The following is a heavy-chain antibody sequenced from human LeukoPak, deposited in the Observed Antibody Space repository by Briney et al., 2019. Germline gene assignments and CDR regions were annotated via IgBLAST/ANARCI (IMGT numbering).Heavy chain of an antibody. CDR2: ISAYNGNT. CDR1: GYTFTSYG. J-gene: IGHJ2*01. CDR3: ARGPVGATGYWYFDL. V-gene: IGHV1-18*01. D-gene: IGHD1-26*01. Sequence: SVKVSCKASGYTFTSYGISWVRQAPGQGLEWMGWISAYNGNTNYAQKLQGRVTMTTDTSTSTAYMELRSLRSDDTAVYYCARGPVGATGYWYFDLWGRGTLVTVSS.